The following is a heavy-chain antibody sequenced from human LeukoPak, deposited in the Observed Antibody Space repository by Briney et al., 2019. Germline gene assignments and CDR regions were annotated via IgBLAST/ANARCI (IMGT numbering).Heavy chain of an antibody. CDR2: IKGDGSHT. Sequence: GGSLRLSCAAPGFTFSNYWMHWVRQAPGKGLVWVSRIKGDGSHTIYADSVKGRFTISRDNAKNTLYLQMKSLRAEDTAVYYCVRDWDHFDFDSWGLGTLVTVSS. J-gene: IGHJ5*01. CDR3: VRDWDHFDFDS. CDR1: GFTFSNYW. D-gene: IGHD3-9*01. V-gene: IGHV3-74*01.